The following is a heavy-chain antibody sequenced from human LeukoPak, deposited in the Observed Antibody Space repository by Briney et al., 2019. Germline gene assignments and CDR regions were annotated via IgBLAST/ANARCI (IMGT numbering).Heavy chain of an antibody. CDR1: GGSISSGSYY. V-gene: IGHV4-61*02. Sequence: SQTLSLTCTVSGGSISSGSYYWSWIRQPAGKGLEWIGRIYTSGSTNYNPSLKSRVTISVDTSKNQFSLKLSSVTAADTAVYYCARVGYSYGWDWFDPWGQGTLVTVFS. CDR3: ARVGYSYGWDWFDP. CDR2: IYTSGST. D-gene: IGHD5-18*01. J-gene: IGHJ5*02.